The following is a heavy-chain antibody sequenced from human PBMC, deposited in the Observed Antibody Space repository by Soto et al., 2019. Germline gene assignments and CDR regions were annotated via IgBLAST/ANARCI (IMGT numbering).Heavy chain of an antibody. Sequence: EVQLVPSGAEVKKPGESLRISCKGSGYSFTSHWISWVRQMPGKGLEWMGRIDPGDSSTNYSPAFQGHVTISADKSISTAYLQGSSLKAADTAMDDWARNGAAGTANWFDPGGQGTLVTVSS. V-gene: IGHV5-10-1*03. D-gene: IGHD6-13*01. J-gene: IGHJ5*02. CDR3: ARNGAAGTANWFDP. CDR1: GYSFTSHW. CDR2: IDPGDSST.